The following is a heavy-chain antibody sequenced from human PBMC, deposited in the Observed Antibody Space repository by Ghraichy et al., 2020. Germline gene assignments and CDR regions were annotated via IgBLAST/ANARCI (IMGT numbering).Heavy chain of an antibody. CDR1: GGSISTYH. D-gene: IGHD1-1*01. V-gene: IGHV4-4*08. J-gene: IGHJ6*02. Sequence: SKTLSLTCSVSGGSISTYHWTWIRQPPGKGVEWIGYISTTGNTNYNPSLESRVTISMDTSKSQFSLKLSSVTAADTAVYYCARRRRISTRGDGIDVWGQGTTVTVAS. CDR2: ISTTGNT. CDR3: ARRRRISTRGDGIDV.